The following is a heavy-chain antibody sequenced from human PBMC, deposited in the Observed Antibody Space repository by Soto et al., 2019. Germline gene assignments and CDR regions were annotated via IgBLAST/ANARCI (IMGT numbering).Heavy chain of an antibody. CDR2: ISYDGSNK. J-gene: IGHJ4*02. D-gene: IGHD4-17*01. CDR3: ARGETTVVTRRADY. Sequence: QVQLVESGGGVVQPGRSLRLSCAASGFTFSSYAMHWVRQAPGKGLEWVAVISYDGSNKYYADSVKGRFTISRDNSKNTLYLQMNSLRAEDTAVYYCARGETTVVTRRADYWGQGTLVTVSS. V-gene: IGHV3-30-3*01. CDR1: GFTFSSYA.